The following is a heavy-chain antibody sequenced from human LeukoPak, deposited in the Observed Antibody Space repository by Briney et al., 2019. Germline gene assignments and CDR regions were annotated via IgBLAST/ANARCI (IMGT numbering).Heavy chain of an antibody. CDR1: GGTFSSYA. D-gene: IGHD2-2*02. J-gene: IGHJ6*02. CDR2: IIPIFGTA. Sequence: SVKVSCKASGGTFSSYAISWVRQAPGQGLEWMGGIIPIFGTANYAQKFQGRVTITADESTSTAYMELSSLRSEDTAVYYCASRAVPAAIDYYYYGMDVWGQGTTVIVSS. CDR3: ASRAVPAAIDYYYYGMDV. V-gene: IGHV1-69*13.